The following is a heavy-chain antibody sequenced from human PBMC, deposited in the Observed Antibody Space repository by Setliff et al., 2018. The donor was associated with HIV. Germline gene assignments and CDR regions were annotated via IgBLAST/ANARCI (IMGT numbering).Heavy chain of an antibody. CDR3: ARTGYAFDL. J-gene: IGHJ3*01. CDR1: GGSMNENH. Sequence: PSETLSLTCTVSGGSMNENHWSWIRQSPGKGLEWIAYIHTSGSTYFNPSFVSRVTISIDSSENQFSLKFRSLTAAGKAVYFCARTGYAFDLWGPGTMVTVSS. CDR2: IHTSGST. V-gene: IGHV4-4*08.